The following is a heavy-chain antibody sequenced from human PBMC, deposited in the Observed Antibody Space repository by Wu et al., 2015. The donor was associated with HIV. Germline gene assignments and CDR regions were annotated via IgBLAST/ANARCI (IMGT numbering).Heavy chain of an antibody. CDR1: GGSFRNYV. J-gene: IGHJ4*02. CDR3: ARGRYSSNTGFFDF. D-gene: IGHD3-9*01. V-gene: IGHV1-69*04. Sequence: QGQLVQSGAEVKKPGSSVKVSCKASGGSFRNYVMTWVRQAPGQGLEWMGRVIPILDKTHYGQKFRGRLTLTADTVTSTAFMDLRNLRSDDTAIYFCARGRYSSNTGFFDFWGQGTLVTVSS. CDR2: VIPILDKT.